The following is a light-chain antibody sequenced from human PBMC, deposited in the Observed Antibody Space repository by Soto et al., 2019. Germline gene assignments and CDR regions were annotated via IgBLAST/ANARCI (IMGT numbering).Light chain of an antibody. CDR1: QDINNY. J-gene: IGKJ4*01. V-gene: IGKV1-33*01. CDR3: QQYDNLPLT. Sequence: DIQMTQSPSSLSASVGDRVTVTCQASQDINNYLNWYQQKPGKAPKLLIYDASNLETGVPSRFSGSGSGTHFTFTISSLQPEDIATYYCQQYDNLPLTFGGGTKVDIK. CDR2: DAS.